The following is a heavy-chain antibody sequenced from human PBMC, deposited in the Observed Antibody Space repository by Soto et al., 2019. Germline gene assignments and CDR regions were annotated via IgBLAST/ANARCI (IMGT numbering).Heavy chain of an antibody. J-gene: IGHJ5*02. CDR3: ARDRTTTNWFDP. D-gene: IGHD4-4*01. CDR1: GYTFTGYY. CDR2: INPNSGRT. Sequence: GASLKVSCKASGYTFTGYYMHWVRKAPGQGLVWVVCINPNSGRTNYAQKFQGRVTMTRDTSISTAYMELSRLRSDDTAVYYCARDRTTTNWFDPRGQGTLVTVAS. V-gene: IGHV1-2*02.